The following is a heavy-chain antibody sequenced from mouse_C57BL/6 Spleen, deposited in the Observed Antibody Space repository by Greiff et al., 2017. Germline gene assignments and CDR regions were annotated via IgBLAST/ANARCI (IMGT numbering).Heavy chain of an antibody. CDR2: ISSGGDYI. V-gene: IGHV5-9-1*02. Sequence: EVQGVESGEGLVKPGGSLKLSCAASGFTFSSYAMSWVRQTPEKRLEWVAYISSGGDYIYYADTVKGRFTISRDNARNTLYLQMSSLKSEDTAMYYCTRDRYYGSSPGYFDVWGTGTTVTVSS. D-gene: IGHD1-1*01. J-gene: IGHJ1*03. CDR3: TRDRYYGSSPGYFDV. CDR1: GFTFSSYA.